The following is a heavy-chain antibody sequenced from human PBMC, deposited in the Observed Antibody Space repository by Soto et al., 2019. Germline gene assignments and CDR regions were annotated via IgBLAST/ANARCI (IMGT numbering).Heavy chain of an antibody. CDR2: IYYSGST. D-gene: IGHD3-22*01. V-gene: IGHV4-39*01. CDR3: ARHQDDSSGYYYQPNYYFDY. Sequence: SETLSLTCTVSGGSISSSSYYWGWIRQPPGKGLEWIGSIYYSGSTYYNPSLKSRVTISVDTSKNQFSLKLSSVTAADTAVYYCARHQDDSSGYYYQPNYYFDYWGQGTLVTVSS. J-gene: IGHJ4*02. CDR1: GGSISSSSYY.